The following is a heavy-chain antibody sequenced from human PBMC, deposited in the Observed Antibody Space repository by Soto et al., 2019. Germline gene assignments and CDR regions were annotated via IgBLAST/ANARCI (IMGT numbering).Heavy chain of an antibody. J-gene: IGHJ6*02. D-gene: IGHD3-10*01. Sequence: QVQLVESGGGVVQPGRSLRLSCAASGFTFSSYGMHWVRQAPGKGLEWVAVIWYDGSNKYYADSVKGRFTISRDNSKNXLXLXXNSLRAEDTAVDYCARELGSWHYYGSGSFYYGMDVWGQGTTVTVSS. CDR2: IWYDGSNK. CDR1: GFTFSSYG. CDR3: ARELGSWHYYGSGSFYYGMDV. V-gene: IGHV3-33*01.